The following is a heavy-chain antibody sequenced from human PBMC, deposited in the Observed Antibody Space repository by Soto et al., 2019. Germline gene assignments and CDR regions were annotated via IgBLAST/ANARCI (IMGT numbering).Heavy chain of an antibody. D-gene: IGHD3-16*02. V-gene: IGHV3-23*01. Sequence: EVQLLESGGGLVQPGGSLRLSCAASGFTFSNFAMFWVRQAPGKGLEWVSSISRTGGAAHYADSVNGRFTISRDNSKNTLFLQMDSLRAEDTYFYYCAKAYDYIRGSYPRELDYWGQGTLVTVSS. CDR1: GFTFSNFA. CDR2: ISRTGGAA. J-gene: IGHJ4*02. CDR3: AKAYDYIRGSYPRELDY.